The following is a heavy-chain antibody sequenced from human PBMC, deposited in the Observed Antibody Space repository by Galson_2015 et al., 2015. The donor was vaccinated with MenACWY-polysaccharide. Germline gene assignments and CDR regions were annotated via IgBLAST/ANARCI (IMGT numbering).Heavy chain of an antibody. Sequence: SLRLSCAASGFTFSSYWMSWVRQAPGKGLEWVANIKQDGSEKYYVDSVKGRFTISRDNAKNSLYLQMNSLRAEDTAVYYCARGWIQLWLQVYWCQGTLVIVSS. J-gene: IGHJ4*02. V-gene: IGHV3-7*04. CDR2: IKQDGSEK. CDR1: GFTFSSYW. CDR3: ARGWIQLWLQVY. D-gene: IGHD5-18*01.